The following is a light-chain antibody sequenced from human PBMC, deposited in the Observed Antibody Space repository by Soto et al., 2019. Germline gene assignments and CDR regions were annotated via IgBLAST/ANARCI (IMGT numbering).Light chain of an antibody. CDR1: QSVSSSY. J-gene: IGKJ1*01. Sequence: EIVLTQSPGTLSLSPGEKATLSCRASQSVSSSYLAWYQQKPGQAPRLLIYGASSRATGIPDRFSGSGSGTDFTLTISRLEPEDFAVYYCQKYGSSLWTFGQETKVDIK. V-gene: IGKV3-20*01. CDR2: GAS. CDR3: QKYGSSLWT.